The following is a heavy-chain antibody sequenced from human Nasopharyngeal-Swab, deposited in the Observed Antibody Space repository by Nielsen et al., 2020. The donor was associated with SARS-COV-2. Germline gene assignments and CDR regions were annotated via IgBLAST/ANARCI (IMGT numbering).Heavy chain of an antibody. D-gene: IGHD1-26*01. CDR1: GFMFSDYF. J-gene: IGHJ4*02. CDR3: GRDNYYKLDY. Sequence: GESLKISCEASGFMFSDYFMDWVRQAQGKGQEWVGRITKKGGRYTTEYAASVKGRFTISRDDSKNSLYLQMNSLKTEDTAVYYCGRDNYYKLDYWGQGTLVTVSS. CDR2: ITKKGGRYTT. V-gene: IGHV3-72*01.